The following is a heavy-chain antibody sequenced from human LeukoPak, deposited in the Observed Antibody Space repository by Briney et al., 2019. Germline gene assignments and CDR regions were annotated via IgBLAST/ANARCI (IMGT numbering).Heavy chain of an antibody. CDR1: GFTFGSYG. D-gene: IGHD3-22*01. J-gene: IGHJ4*02. V-gene: IGHV3-30*02. CDR3: AKEEVISGNHGVYFDY. CDR2: IRYDGNSN. Sequence: GGSLRLSCAASGFTFGSYGMHWVRQAPGKGLEWVAFIRYDGNSNYYADSVKGRFTISRDNSRSTLYLQMNSLRAEDTAVYYCAKEEVISGNHGVYFDYWGKGTLVTVSS.